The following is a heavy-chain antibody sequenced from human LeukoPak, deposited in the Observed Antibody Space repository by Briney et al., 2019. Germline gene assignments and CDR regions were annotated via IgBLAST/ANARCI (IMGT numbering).Heavy chain of an antibody. J-gene: IGHJ4*02. D-gene: IGHD3-16*02. V-gene: IGHV3-33*01. Sequence: GGSLRLSCAATGFTFSSYGMHWVRQAPGKGLEWVAVIWYDGSNKYYADSVKGRFTISRDNSKNTLYLQMNSLRDEDTAVYYCARDQNHYDYVWGSYRPNFYFDYWGQGTLVTVSS. CDR1: GFTFSSYG. CDR3: ARDQNHYDYVWGSYRPNFYFDY. CDR2: IWYDGSNK.